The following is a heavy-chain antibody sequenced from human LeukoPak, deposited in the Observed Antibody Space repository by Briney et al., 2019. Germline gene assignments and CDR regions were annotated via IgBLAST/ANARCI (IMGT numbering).Heavy chain of an antibody. J-gene: IGHJ6*02. Sequence: GGSLRLSCAASGFTFSSYAMSWVRQAPGKGLEWVSGISGSGGSAYYGDSVKGRFTISRDNSKNTLYLQMNSLRAEDTAVYYCAKSGVTVTTRYYGMDVWGQGTTVTVSS. CDR2: ISGSGGSA. CDR3: AKSGVTVTTRYYGMDV. V-gene: IGHV3-23*01. CDR1: GFTFSSYA. D-gene: IGHD4-17*01.